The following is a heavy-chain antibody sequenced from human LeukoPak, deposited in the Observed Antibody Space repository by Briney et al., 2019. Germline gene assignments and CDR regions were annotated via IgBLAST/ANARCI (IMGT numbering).Heavy chain of an antibody. D-gene: IGHD5-18*01. CDR1: GFTFSSYW. CDR3: ARLGYGYDYWFDP. CDR2: ISSSGSTI. Sequence: PGGSLRLSCAASGFTFSSYWMSWVRQAPGKRLEWVSYISSSGSTIYYADSVKGRFTISRDNAKNSLYLQMNSLRAEDTAVYYCARLGYGYDYWFDPWGQGTLVTVSS. J-gene: IGHJ5*02. V-gene: IGHV3-48*04.